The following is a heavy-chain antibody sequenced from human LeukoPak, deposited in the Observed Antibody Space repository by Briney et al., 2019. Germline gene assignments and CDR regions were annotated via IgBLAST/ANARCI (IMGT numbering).Heavy chain of an antibody. J-gene: IGHJ5*02. CDR1: GFTFSSYS. CDR2: ISSSSSTI. CDR3: ARDLMEISPWTTEGFDP. D-gene: IGHD3/OR15-3a*01. Sequence: PGGSLRLSCAASGFTFSSYSMNWVRQAPGKGLERVSYISSSSSTIYYADSVKGRFTISRDNAKNSLYLQMNSLRAEDTAVYYCARDLMEISPWTTEGFDPWGQGTLVTVSS. V-gene: IGHV3-48*01.